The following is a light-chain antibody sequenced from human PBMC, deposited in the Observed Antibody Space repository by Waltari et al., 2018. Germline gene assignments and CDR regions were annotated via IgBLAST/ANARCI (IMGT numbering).Light chain of an antibody. CDR1: SSDVGNYNS. V-gene: IGLV2-14*03. CDR3: SSSADIITV. Sequence: QSALTQPASVSGSPGQSITISCTGTSSDVGNYNSVSWYQQHPGKAPKLMIYDVSQRPSGVSDPVSGSKSDNTASLTISGLQTDDEGDYYCSSSADIITVFGGGTRLTVL. CDR2: DVS. J-gene: IGLJ3*02.